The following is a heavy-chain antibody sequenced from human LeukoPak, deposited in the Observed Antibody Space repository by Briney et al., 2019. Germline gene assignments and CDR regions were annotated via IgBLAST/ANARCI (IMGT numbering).Heavy chain of an antibody. CDR3: AKDSVVAGRYNWFDP. CDR1: GFTFSSYA. CDR2: ISGSGGST. D-gene: IGHD6-19*01. Sequence: PGGSLRLSCAASGFTFSSYAMSWVRQAPGKGLEWVSAISGSGGSTYYADSVKGRFTISRDNSKNTLYLQMNSLRAEDTAVYYCAKDSVVAGRYNWFDPWGQGTLVTVSS. J-gene: IGHJ5*02. V-gene: IGHV3-23*01.